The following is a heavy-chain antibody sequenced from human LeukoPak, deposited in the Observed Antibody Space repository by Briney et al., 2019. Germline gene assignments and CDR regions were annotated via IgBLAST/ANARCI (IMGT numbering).Heavy chain of an antibody. Sequence: SETLSLTCTVSGGSISSYYWSWIRQPPGKGLEWIGYIYYSGSTNYNPSLKSRVTISVDTSKNQFSLKLSSVTAADTAVYYCARMAIHLWGHDFWSHGTLVTVSS. CDR3: ARMAIHLWGHDF. V-gene: IGHV4-59*01. CDR2: IYYSGST. D-gene: IGHD5-18*01. CDR1: GGSISSYY. J-gene: IGHJ5*01.